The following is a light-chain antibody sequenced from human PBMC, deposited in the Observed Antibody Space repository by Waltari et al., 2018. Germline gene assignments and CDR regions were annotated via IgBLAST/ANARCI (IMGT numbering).Light chain of an antibody. CDR3: AAWDDSLSGPSWV. J-gene: IGLJ3*02. V-gene: IGLV1-44*01. CDR2: KND. CDR1: TSNIPSNT. Sequence: QSVLTQSPSASGPPGQTVTISCSGTTSNIPSNTVNWYQQPPGSAPQLLIYKNDQRKSGVPDRFSASKSGTSASLTITGLQSEDEADYYWAAWDDSLSGPSWVFGGGTKLTVL.